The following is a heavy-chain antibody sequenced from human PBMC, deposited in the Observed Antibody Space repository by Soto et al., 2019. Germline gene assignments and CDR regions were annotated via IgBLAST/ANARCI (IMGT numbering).Heavy chain of an antibody. CDR2: IYYSGTT. CDR3: ARREIQGPIDY. D-gene: IGHD1-26*01. J-gene: IGHJ4*02. CDR1: GYSISSSNW. V-gene: IGHV4-28*01. Sequence: SETLSLTCAVYGYSISSSNWWGWIRQPPGKGLEWIGYIYYSGTTYYNPSLKSRVTMSVDTSKNQFSLKLTSVTAVDTAVYYCARREIQGPIDYWGQGTLVTVSS.